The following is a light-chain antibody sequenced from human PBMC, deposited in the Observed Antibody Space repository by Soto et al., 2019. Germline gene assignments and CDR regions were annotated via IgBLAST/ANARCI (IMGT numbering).Light chain of an antibody. CDR2: GAS. Sequence: EIVLTQSPATLSLSPGERATLSCRASQSVSYHLAWYQQKPGHAPRLLIYGASNRATGIPARFSGSGSGTDFTLTISSLEPEDFAVYYCQQRTNWAYTFGQGTKLEIK. V-gene: IGKV3-11*01. CDR3: QQRTNWAYT. CDR1: QSVSYH. J-gene: IGKJ2*01.